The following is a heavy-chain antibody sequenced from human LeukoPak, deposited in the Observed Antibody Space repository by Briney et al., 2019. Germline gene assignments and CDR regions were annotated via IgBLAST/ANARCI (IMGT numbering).Heavy chain of an antibody. Sequence: SETLSLTCTVSGGSISSSSYYWGWIRQPPGKGLEWIGNIYYSGSTYYNPSLKSRVTISVDTSTNQFSLKLSSVTAADTAVYYCAREGPPYGDHYFDYWGQGTLVTVSS. CDR2: IYYSGST. D-gene: IGHD4-17*01. CDR3: AREGPPYGDHYFDY. CDR1: GGSISSSSYY. V-gene: IGHV4-39*07. J-gene: IGHJ4*02.